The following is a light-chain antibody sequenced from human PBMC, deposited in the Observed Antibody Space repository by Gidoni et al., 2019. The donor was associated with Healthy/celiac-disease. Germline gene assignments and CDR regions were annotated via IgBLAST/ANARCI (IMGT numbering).Light chain of an antibody. J-gene: IGKJ1*01. CDR2: DAS. CDR1: QSISNN. V-gene: IGKV3-15*01. Sequence: EIVMTQSPATLSVSPGERATLSCRASQSISNNLAWYQQKPGQAPRLLIYDASTRAAGIPARFSGSGSGTEFTLTVSSLQSGDSAVYHCQQYNNWPWTFGQGTKVEIK. CDR3: QQYNNWPWT.